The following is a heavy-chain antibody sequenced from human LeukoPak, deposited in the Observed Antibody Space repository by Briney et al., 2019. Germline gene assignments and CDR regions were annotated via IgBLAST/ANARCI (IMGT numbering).Heavy chain of an antibody. CDR2: ISGSGGST. CDR3: AKDRPYCSSTSCYLGASDI. D-gene: IGHD2-2*01. J-gene: IGHJ3*02. V-gene: IGHV3-23*01. CDR1: GFTFSTYA. Sequence: PGGSLRLSCAASGFTFSTYAINWVRQAPGKGLEWVSAISGSGGSTYYADPVKGRFTISRDNSKNTLYLQMNSLRAEDTAVYYCAKDRPYCSSTSCYLGASDIWGQGTMVTVSS.